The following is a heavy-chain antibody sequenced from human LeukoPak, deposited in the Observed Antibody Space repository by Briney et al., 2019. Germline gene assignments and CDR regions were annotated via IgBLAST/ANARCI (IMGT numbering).Heavy chain of an antibody. CDR3: AREASHYDSSGYSAEYFQH. J-gene: IGHJ1*01. CDR1: GFTFSDYY. CDR2: ISSSGSTI. V-gene: IGHV3-11*01. D-gene: IGHD3-22*01. Sequence: GGSLRLSCAASGFTFSDYYMSWIRQAPGKGLEWVSYISSSGSTIYYADSVKGRFTISRDNAKNSLYLQMNSLRAEDTAVYYCAREASHYDSSGYSAEYFQHWGQGTLVTVSS.